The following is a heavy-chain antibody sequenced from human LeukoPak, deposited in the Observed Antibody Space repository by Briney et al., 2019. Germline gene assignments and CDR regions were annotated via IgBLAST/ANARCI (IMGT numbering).Heavy chain of an antibody. CDR2: IYYSGST. J-gene: IGHJ4*02. Sequence: SETLSLTCTVSGGSISSYYWSWIRQPPGKGLERIWYIYYSGSTNYNPSLKSRVTISVDTSKNQFSLKLSSATAADTAVYYCARVPLQYSSSWYYFDYWGQGTLVTVSS. CDR1: GGSISSYY. CDR3: ARVPLQYSSSWYYFDY. V-gene: IGHV4-59*01. D-gene: IGHD6-13*01.